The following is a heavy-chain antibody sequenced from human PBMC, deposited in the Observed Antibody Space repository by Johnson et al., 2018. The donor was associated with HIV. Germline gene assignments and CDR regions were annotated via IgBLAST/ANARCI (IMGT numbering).Heavy chain of an antibody. CDR2: ISYDGSNK. CDR1: GFTFSSYA. CDR3: ATGGQLVGSCYYPFDI. J-gene: IGHJ3*02. D-gene: IGHD2-15*01. V-gene: IGHV3-30-3*01. Sequence: QVQLVESGGGVVQPGRSLRLSCAASGFTFSSYAMHWVRQAPGKGLEWVAVISYDGSNKYYADSVKGRFTISRDNSKNTLYLQMNSLRAEDTAVYYCATGGQLVGSCYYPFDIWGLGTMVTVSS.